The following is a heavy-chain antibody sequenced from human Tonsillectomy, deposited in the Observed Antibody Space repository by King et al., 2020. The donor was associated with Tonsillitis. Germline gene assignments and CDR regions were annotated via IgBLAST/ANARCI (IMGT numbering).Heavy chain of an antibody. CDR1: GFTFTSSA. V-gene: IGHV1-58*02. CDR3: AAPKGSLVGATASLDY. Sequence: QLVQSGPEVKKPGTSVKVSCKASGFTFTSSAMQWGRQARGQRLEWIGWIVVGSGNTNYALKFQERVTITRDMSTSTAYMGLSSLRSEDTAVYYCAAPKGSLVGATASLDYWGQGTLVTVSS. CDR2: IVVGSGNT. D-gene: IGHD1-26*01. J-gene: IGHJ4*02.